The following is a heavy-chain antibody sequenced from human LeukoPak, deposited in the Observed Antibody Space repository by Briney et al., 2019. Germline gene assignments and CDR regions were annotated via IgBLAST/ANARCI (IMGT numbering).Heavy chain of an antibody. D-gene: IGHD6-13*01. CDR2: IYYSGST. CDR1: GGSISSSSYY. Sequence: SETLSLTCTVSGGSISSSSYYWGWIRQPPGKGLEWIGSIYYSGSTYYNPSLKSRVTISVDTSKNQFSLKLSSVTAADTAVYYCARRDSSSWYPYYFDYWGQGTLVTVSS. CDR3: ARRDSSSWYPYYFDY. V-gene: IGHV4-39*01. J-gene: IGHJ4*02.